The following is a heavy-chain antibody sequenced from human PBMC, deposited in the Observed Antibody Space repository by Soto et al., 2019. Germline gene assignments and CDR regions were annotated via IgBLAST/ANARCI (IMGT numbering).Heavy chain of an antibody. Sequence: QVQLQQWGAGLLKPSETLSLTCAVYGGSFSGYYWSWIRQPPGKGLEWIGEINHSGSTNYNPSLKSRVTISVDTSKNQFSLKLSPVTAADTAVYYCAREYGDYGVIDYWGQGTLVTVSS. CDR1: GGSFSGYY. CDR3: AREYGDYGVIDY. V-gene: IGHV4-34*01. D-gene: IGHD4-17*01. CDR2: INHSGST. J-gene: IGHJ4*02.